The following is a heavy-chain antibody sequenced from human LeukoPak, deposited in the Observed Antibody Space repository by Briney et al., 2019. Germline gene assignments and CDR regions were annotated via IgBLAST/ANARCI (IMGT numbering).Heavy chain of an antibody. J-gene: IGHJ4*02. Sequence: PGGSRRLSCAASGFSLSDYNMNWVRQAPGKGLEWVSAISGSGGSTYYADSVKGRFTVSRDNSKNSLYLQMNSLRAEDTAVYFCAKDLGSSWFFEYWGQGTQVTVSS. D-gene: IGHD6-13*01. CDR1: GFSLSDYN. CDR3: AKDLGSSWFFEY. V-gene: IGHV3-23*01. CDR2: ISGSGGST.